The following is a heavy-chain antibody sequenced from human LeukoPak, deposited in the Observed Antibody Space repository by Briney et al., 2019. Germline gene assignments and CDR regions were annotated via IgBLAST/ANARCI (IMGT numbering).Heavy chain of an antibody. V-gene: IGHV3-23*01. CDR1: GFTFSSYA. CDR3: ARIPSSWSYFDY. Sequence: GGSLRLSCAASGFTFSSYAMSWVRRAPGKGLEWVSAISGSGGSTYYADSVKGRFTISRENSKNTLYLQMNSLGAEDTAVYYCARIPSSWSYFDYWGQGTLVTVAS. CDR2: ISGSGGST. D-gene: IGHD6-13*01. J-gene: IGHJ4*02.